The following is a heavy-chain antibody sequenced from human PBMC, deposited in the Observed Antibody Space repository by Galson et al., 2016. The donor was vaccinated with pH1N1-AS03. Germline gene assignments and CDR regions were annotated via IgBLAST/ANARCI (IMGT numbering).Heavy chain of an antibody. CDR3: TRRPFPVSDACEL. CDR2: LDWDDAK. Sequence: PALVKPTQTLTLTCSLSGFSVPKSGMRVSWLRQSPGKALEWLARLDWDDAKVYRPFLQTRLAITMDTSRNQVVLTMTHMGPADTATYFWTRRPFPVSDACELWGQGIIVTVSS. J-gene: IGHJ3*01. V-gene: IGHV2-70*04. CDR1: GFSVPKSGMR.